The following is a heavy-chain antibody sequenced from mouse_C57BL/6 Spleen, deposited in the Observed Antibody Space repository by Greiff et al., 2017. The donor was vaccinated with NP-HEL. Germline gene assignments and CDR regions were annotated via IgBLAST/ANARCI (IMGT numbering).Heavy chain of an antibody. J-gene: IGHJ4*01. CDR1: GFTFSDYG. CDR2: ISSGSSTI. CDR3: ASQDSSGFYYAMDY. V-gene: IGHV5-17*01. D-gene: IGHD3-2*02. Sequence: EVQVVESGGGLVKPGGSLKLSCAASGFTFSDYGMHWVRQAPEKGLEWVAYISSGSSTIYYADTVKGRFTISRDNAKNTLFLQMTSLRSEDTAMYYCASQDSSGFYYAMDYWGQGTSVTVSS.